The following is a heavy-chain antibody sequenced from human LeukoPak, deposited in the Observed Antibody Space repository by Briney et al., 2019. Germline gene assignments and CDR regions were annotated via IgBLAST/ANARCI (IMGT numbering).Heavy chain of an antibody. V-gene: IGHV3-21*01. CDR2: ISSSSSYI. Sequence: GRSLRLSCPASGFTFSSYSMNWVRQAPGKGLEWVSSISSSSSYIYYADSVKGRFTISRDNAKNSLYLQMNSLRAEDTAVYYCARDFFYYDSSGSPDYWGQGTLVTVSS. J-gene: IGHJ4*02. CDR1: GFTFSSYS. D-gene: IGHD3-22*01. CDR3: ARDFFYYDSSGSPDY.